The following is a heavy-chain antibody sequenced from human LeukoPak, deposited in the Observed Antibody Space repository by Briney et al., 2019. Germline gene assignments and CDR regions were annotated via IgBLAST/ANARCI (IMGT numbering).Heavy chain of an antibody. J-gene: IGHJ4*02. CDR3: AKDRGNWNHLLDY. CDR2: ISWDGGST. D-gene: IGHD1-14*01. Sequence: GGSLRLSCAPSGFTFDDYAMHWVRQAPGKGLEWVSLISWDGGSTYYADSVKGRFTISRDNSKDSLYLQMNSLSAEDTALYYCAKDRGNWNHLLDYWGQGTLVTVSS. V-gene: IGHV3-43D*03. CDR1: GFTFDDYA.